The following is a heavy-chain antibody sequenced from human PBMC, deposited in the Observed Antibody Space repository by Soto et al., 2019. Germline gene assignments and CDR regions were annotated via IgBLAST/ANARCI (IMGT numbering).Heavy chain of an antibody. CDR3: TSLYYGH. J-gene: IGHJ4*02. CDR2: IKSKADGGTT. Sequence: GRSLRLSCAASEFTLANAWISWVRQAPGKGLEWVGRIKSKADGGTTDYAAPVKGRFTVSRDESPNTLYLQMNSLKPEDTAVYYCTSLYYGHWGQGTLVTVSS. CDR1: EFTLANAW. D-gene: IGHD4-17*01. V-gene: IGHV3-15*01.